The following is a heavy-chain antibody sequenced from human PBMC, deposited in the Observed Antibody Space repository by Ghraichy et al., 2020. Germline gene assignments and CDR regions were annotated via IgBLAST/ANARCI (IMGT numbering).Heavy chain of an antibody. CDR1: GGSITSYY. CDR2: MYFGGST. Sequence: SETLSLTCTVSGGSITSYYWNWFRQPPGMGLEWIGYMYFGGSTNYSPSLKSRVTMSVDTSKNQFSLKVTSVTAADTAVYYCARALYGESITPEYWGQGALVTVSS. J-gene: IGHJ4*02. V-gene: IGHV4-59*01. D-gene: IGHD4-17*01. CDR3: ARALYGESITPEY.